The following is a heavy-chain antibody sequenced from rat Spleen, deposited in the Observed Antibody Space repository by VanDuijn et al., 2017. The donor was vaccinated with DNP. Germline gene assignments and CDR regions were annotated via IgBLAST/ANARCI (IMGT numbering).Heavy chain of an antibody. Sequence: EVQLQESGPGLVKPSQSLSLTCSVTGYSITSNYLGWIRQFPENKMEYIGHISYSCSTNYNPSLKSRISITRDTSKNQFFLQLNSVTPEDTATYYCARWTRYFDYWGQGVMVTVSS. CDR3: ARWTRYFDY. J-gene: IGHJ2*01. CDR1: GYSITSNY. CDR2: ISYSCST. V-gene: IGHV3-1*01. D-gene: IGHD1-4*01.